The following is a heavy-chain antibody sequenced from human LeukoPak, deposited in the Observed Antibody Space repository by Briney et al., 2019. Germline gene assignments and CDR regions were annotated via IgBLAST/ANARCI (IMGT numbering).Heavy chain of an antibody. D-gene: IGHD3-22*01. CDR1: GGSISSSSYY. V-gene: IGHV4-39*01. J-gene: IGHJ4*02. Sequence: SETLSLTCTVSGGSISSSSYYWGWIRQPPGKGLEWIGRIYYSGSTYYNPSLKSRVTISVDTSKNQFSLKLSSVTAADTAVYYCARHSLRDSSGYYFGAVYYFDYWGQGTLVTVSS. CDR2: IYYSGST. CDR3: ARHSLRDSSGYYFGAVYYFDY.